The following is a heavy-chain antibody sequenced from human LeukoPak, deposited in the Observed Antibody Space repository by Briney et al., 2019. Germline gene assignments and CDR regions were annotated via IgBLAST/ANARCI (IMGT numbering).Heavy chain of an antibody. Sequence: GGSLRLSCAASGFTFSSYGMHWVRQAPGKGLEWVAVIWYDGSNKYYADPVKGRFTISRDNSKNTLYLQMNSLRAEDTAVYYCAMASYYALDYWGQGTLVIVSS. V-gene: IGHV3-33*01. D-gene: IGHD2/OR15-2a*01. CDR1: GFTFSSYG. CDR3: AMASYYALDY. J-gene: IGHJ4*02. CDR2: IWYDGSNK.